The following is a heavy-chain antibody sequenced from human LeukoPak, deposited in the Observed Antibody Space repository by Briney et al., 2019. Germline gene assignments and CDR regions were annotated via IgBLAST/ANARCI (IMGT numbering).Heavy chain of an antibody. Sequence: KTGGSLRLSCAASGFTFSSYSMNWVRQAPGKGLEWVSSISSSSSYIYYADSVKGRFTISRDNAKNSLYLQMNSLRAEDTAVYYCAREPPYYDSSGYYDYWGQGTLVTVSS. CDR3: AREPPYYDSSGYYDY. CDR1: GFTFSSYS. J-gene: IGHJ4*02. V-gene: IGHV3-21*01. D-gene: IGHD3-22*01. CDR2: ISSSSSYI.